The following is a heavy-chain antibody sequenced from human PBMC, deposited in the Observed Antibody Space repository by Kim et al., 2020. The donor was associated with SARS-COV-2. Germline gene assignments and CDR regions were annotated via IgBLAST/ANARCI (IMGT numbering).Heavy chain of an antibody. V-gene: IGHV3-23*01. CDR1: GFTFSNSP. CDR2: IDGRGATT. J-gene: IGHJ4*02. Sequence: GGSLRLSCAASGFTFSNSPMSWVRQAPGKGLEWVSTIDGRGATTYYPDSVKGRFTISRDNSKNTLYLQMNNLRAEDTAVYFCAKSGRLDYWGQGTLVTVSS. D-gene: IGHD5-12*01. CDR3: AKSGRLDY.